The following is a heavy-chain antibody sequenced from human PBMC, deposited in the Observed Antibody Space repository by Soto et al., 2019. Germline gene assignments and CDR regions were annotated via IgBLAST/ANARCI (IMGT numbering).Heavy chain of an antibody. V-gene: IGHV3-11*01. J-gene: IGHJ4*02. CDR3: ARGGARGVHWNSGDY. Sequence: QVQLVESGGGLVQPGGSLRLSCAASGFTFSDYYLSWIRQAPGKGLEWVSYISSSGSTLYYADSVKGRFTISRDNAKNSLYRQRNSLRAEDTAVYYCARGGARGVHWNSGDYWGQGTLVTVSS. CDR1: GFTFSDYY. CDR2: ISSSGSTL. D-gene: IGHD1-7*01.